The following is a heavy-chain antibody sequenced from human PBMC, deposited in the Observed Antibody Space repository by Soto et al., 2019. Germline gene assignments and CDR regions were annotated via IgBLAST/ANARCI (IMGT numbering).Heavy chain of an antibody. CDR2: ISYDGSNK. D-gene: IGHD2-2*01. J-gene: IGHJ4*02. CDR3: AKDHVPDCVWDFDY. V-gene: IGHV3-30-3*01. CDR1: GFTFSSYA. Sequence: GGSLRLSCAASGFTFSSYAMHWVRQAPGKGLEWVAVISYDGSNKYYADSVKGRFTISRDNSQNVVYLQMDSLNVEDTATYYCAKDHVPDCVWDFDYLGQGTLVTVSS.